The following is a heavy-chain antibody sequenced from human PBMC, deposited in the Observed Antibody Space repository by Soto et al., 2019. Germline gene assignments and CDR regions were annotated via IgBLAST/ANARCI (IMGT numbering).Heavy chain of an antibody. J-gene: IGHJ4*02. Sequence: QVQLVESGGDLVKPGGSLRLSCAASGYTFSDYYMSWIRQAPGKGLEWISYIDTSGTKIYYADSVKGRFTITRDNAKXXXXXXXXXXXXXXXXXXXXXXXXXXXXXXLSPVDYWGQGTLVTVSS. CDR1: GYTFSDYY. CDR3: XXXXXXXXXXLSPVDY. V-gene: IGHV3-11*01. CDR2: IDTSGTKI.